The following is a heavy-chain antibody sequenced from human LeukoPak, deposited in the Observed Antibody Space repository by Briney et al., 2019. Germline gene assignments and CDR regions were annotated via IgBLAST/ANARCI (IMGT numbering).Heavy chain of an antibody. Sequence: SETLSLTCTVSGGSISSYYWSWIRQPAGEGLEWIGRIYPRGSTTYNSSLKSRVTMSADTSKNHFSLKLSSLTAADTAVYYCARGRYCTATTCDAGGDAFDVWGQGTMVTVSS. CDR1: GGSISSYY. J-gene: IGHJ3*01. CDR3: ARGRYCTATTCDAGGDAFDV. D-gene: IGHD2-2*01. V-gene: IGHV4-4*07. CDR2: IYPRGST.